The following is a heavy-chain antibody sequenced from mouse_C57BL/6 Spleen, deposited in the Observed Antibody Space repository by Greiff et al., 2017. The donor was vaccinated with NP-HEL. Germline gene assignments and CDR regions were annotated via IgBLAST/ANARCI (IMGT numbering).Heavy chain of an antibody. D-gene: IGHD1-1*01. Sequence: EVQVVESGPGLVKPSQSLSLTCSVTGYSITSGYYWNWIRQFPGNKLEWMGYISYDGSNNYNPSLKNRISITRDTSKNQFFLKLNSVTTEDTATYYCAREGYYGSSSYYFDDWGQGTTLTVSS. CDR1: GYSITSGYY. V-gene: IGHV3-6*01. CDR3: AREGYYGSSSYYFDD. J-gene: IGHJ2*01. CDR2: ISYDGSN.